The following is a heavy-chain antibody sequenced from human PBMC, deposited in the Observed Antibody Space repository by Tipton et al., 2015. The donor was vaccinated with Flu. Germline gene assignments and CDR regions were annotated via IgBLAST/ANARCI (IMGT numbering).Heavy chain of an antibody. J-gene: IGHJ4*02. CDR2: ISAYNGNT. CDR1: GYTFTSYG. Sequence: QLVQSGAEVKKPGASVKVSCKASGYTFTSYGISWVRQAPGQGLEWMGWISAYNGNTNYAQKLQGRVNMTTDTSTSTAYMELRSLRSDDTAVYYCSRMDPYDSSGYQDNWGQGTLVTVSS. V-gene: IGHV1-18*04. D-gene: IGHD3-22*01. CDR3: SRMDPYDSSGYQDN.